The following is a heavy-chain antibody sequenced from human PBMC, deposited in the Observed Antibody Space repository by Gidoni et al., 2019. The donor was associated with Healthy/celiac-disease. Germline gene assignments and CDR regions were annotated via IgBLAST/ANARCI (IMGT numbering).Heavy chain of an antibody. Sequence: QVQLQPWGAGLLKPSATLSLTCAVYGGSFSGYYWSWIRHPPGKGLEWIGEINHSGSTNYNPSLKSRVTISVDTSKNQFSLKLSSVTAADTAVYYCARDRPILWFGVLFEDYWGQGTLVTVSS. D-gene: IGHD3-10*01. V-gene: IGHV4-34*01. CDR2: INHSGST. CDR1: GGSFSGYY. J-gene: IGHJ4*02. CDR3: ARDRPILWFGVLFEDY.